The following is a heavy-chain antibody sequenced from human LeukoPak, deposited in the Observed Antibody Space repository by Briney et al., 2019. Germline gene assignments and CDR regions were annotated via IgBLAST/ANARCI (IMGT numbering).Heavy chain of an antibody. J-gene: IGHJ4*02. Sequence: PSETLSLTCTVSGGSITTYYWTWIRQPPGKGLEWIGYINYSGSTNYNPSLKSRVTISVDTSKNQFSLKLSSVTAADTAVYYCGSSDYWGQGTLVTVSS. D-gene: IGHD2-2*01. V-gene: IGHV4-59*08. CDR2: INYSGST. CDR1: GGSITTYY. CDR3: GSSDY.